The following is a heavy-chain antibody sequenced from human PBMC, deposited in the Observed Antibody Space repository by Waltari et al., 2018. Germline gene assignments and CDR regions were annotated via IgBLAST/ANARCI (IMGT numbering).Heavy chain of an antibody. CDR3: ARAGGYCSGGSCPSYYFDY. CDR2: IYHSGST. Sequence: QLQLQESGSGLVKPSQTLSLTCAVSGGSISSGGYSWSWIRQPPGKGLEWIGYIYHSGSTYYNPSLKSRVTISVDRSKNQFSLKLSSVTAADTAVYYCARAGGYCSGGSCPSYYFDYWGQGTLVTVSS. J-gene: IGHJ4*02. V-gene: IGHV4-30-2*01. CDR1: GGSISSGGYS. D-gene: IGHD2-15*01.